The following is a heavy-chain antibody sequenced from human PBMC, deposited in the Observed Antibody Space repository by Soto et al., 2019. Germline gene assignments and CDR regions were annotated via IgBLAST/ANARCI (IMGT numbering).Heavy chain of an antibody. V-gene: IGHV3-9*01. CDR1: GFTFDDYA. CDR3: AKDPYSSSSGFDY. CDR2: ISWNSGSM. Sequence: EVQLVESGGGLVQPGRSLRLSCAASGFTFDDYAMHWVRQAPGKGLEWVSGISWNSGSMGYADSVKGRFTISRDNAKNSLYLQMNSLRAEDTALYYCAKDPYSSSSGFDYWGQGTLVTVSS. D-gene: IGHD6-6*01. J-gene: IGHJ4*02.